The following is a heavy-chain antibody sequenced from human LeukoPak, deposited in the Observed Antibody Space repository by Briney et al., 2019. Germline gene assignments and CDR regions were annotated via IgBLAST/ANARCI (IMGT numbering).Heavy chain of an antibody. D-gene: IGHD1-1*01. CDR1: GGSISPYY. CDR3: AKYIRDSGTYNFDY. CDR2: VYYSGST. J-gene: IGHJ4*02. Sequence: SETLSLTCTVSGGSISPYYWSWIRQPPGKGLEWIGYVYYSGSTNYNPSLKSRVTISVDTSKNQFSLKLGSVTAADTAVYYCAKYIRDSGTYNFDYWGQGTLVTVSS. V-gene: IGHV4-59*01.